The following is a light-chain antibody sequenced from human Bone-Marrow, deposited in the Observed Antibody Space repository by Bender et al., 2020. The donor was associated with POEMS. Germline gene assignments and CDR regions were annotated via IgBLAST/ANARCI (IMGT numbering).Light chain of an antibody. CDR3: SSYTSSSTS. Sequence: QSALTQPRSVSGSPGQSVTISCTGTNSDVGAYNYVSWYQQHPGKAPKLMIYDVSNRPSGVSNRFSGSKSGNTASLTISGLQAEDEADYYCSSYTSSSTSFGGGTKLTVL. CDR1: NSDVGAYNY. V-gene: IGLV2-14*03. J-gene: IGLJ2*01. CDR2: DVS.